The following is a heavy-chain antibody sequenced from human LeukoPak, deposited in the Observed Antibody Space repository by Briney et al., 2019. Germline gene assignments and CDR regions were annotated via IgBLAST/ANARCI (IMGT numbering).Heavy chain of an antibody. CDR3: AREEGAPIAAANI. D-gene: IGHD6-13*01. CDR1: GYTFTTYT. V-gene: IGHV1-18*01. J-gene: IGHJ3*02. CDR2: LSTYNGNT. Sequence: APVKVSCKASGYTFTTYTISWVRQAPGQGLEWMGWLSTYNGNTDYAQKFQGRVTMTTDTSTSTAYMELRSLRSDDTAVYYCAREEGAPIAAANIWGLGTMVTVSS.